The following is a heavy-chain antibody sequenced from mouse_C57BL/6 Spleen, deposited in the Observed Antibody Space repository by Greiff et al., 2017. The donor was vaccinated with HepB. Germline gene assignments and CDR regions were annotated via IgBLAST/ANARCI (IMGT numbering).Heavy chain of an antibody. CDR3: ARRYYGSRGAWFAY. D-gene: IGHD1-1*01. V-gene: IGHV1-22*01. CDR1: GYTFTDYN. J-gene: IGHJ3*01. Sequence: VHVKQSGPELVKPGASVKMSCKASGYTFTDYNMHWVKQSHGKSLEWIGYINPNNGGTSYNQKFKGKATLTVNKSSSTAYMELRSLTSEDSAVYYCARRYYGSRGAWFAYWGQGTLVTVSA. CDR2: INPNNGGT.